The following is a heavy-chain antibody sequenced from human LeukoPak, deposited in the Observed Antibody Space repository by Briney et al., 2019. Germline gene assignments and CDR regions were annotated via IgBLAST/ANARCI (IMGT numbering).Heavy chain of an antibody. CDR1: GFTCSDHS. V-gene: IGHV3-72*01. J-gene: IGHJ3*02. CDR3: ARGQPCGSDFHVAFDI. CDR2: TRKKANSYTT. D-gene: IGHD2-21*02. Sequence: PGGSLRLSCAASGFTCSDHSMDWVRQAPGKGLEWVGRTRKKANSYTTEYGASVTGRFTISRDDSKNSLYLQMNSLKSEDTAVYYCARGQPCGSDFHVAFDIWGQGTMVTVSS.